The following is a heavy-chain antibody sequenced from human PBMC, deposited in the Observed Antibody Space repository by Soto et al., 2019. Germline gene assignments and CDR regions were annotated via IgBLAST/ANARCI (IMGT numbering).Heavy chain of an antibody. J-gene: IGHJ6*02. Sequence: GGSLRLSCAASGFTFSSYSMNWVRQAPGKGLEWVSSISSSSSYIYYADSVKGRFTISRDNAKNSLYLQMNSLRAEDTAVYYCARDVYCSSTSCYLSYYYYGMDVWGQGTTVTVSS. D-gene: IGHD2-2*01. CDR1: GFTFSSYS. V-gene: IGHV3-21*01. CDR3: ARDVYCSSTSCYLSYYYYGMDV. CDR2: ISSSSSYI.